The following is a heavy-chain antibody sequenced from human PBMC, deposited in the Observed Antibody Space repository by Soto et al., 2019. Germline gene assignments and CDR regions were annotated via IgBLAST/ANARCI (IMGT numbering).Heavy chain of an antibody. CDR2: ISGSGGST. D-gene: IGHD6-6*01. J-gene: IGHJ5*02. V-gene: IGHV3-23*01. CDR3: AKVLIEYSSSAYWFDP. CDR1: GFTFSSYD. Sequence: PWGSLRLSCAASGFTFSSYDMSWVRQAPGKGLEWVSAISGSGGSTYYADSVKGRFTISRDNSKNTLYLQMNSLRAEDTAVYYCAKVLIEYSSSAYWFDPWGQGTLVTVSS.